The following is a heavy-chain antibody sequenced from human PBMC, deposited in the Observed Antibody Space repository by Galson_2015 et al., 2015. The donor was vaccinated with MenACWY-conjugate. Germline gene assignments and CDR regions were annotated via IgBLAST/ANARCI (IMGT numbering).Heavy chain of an antibody. CDR3: ARGWDTAMADY. CDR2: ISSGRTYK. D-gene: IGHD5-18*01. V-gene: IGHV3-21*01. J-gene: IGHJ4*02. Sequence: SLRLSCAASGFTFSSFAMNWVRQAPGKGLELVSSISSGRTYKHYADSVKGRFTISRDNAKNSLYLQMDSLRAEDTAVYFCARGWDTAMADYWGQGTQVTVSS. CDR1: GFTFSSFA.